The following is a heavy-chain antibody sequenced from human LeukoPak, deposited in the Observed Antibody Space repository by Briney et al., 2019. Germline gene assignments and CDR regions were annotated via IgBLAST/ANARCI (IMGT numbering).Heavy chain of an antibody. Sequence: SETLSLTCTVSGGSISSYYWSWIRQLPGKGLEWIGYIYYSGSTNYNPSLKSRVTISVDTSKNQFSLKLSSVTAADTAVYYCARHASDFWSGYLDYWGQGTLVTVSS. CDR1: GGSISSYY. CDR2: IYYSGST. V-gene: IGHV4-59*08. J-gene: IGHJ4*02. CDR3: ARHASDFWSGYLDY. D-gene: IGHD3-3*01.